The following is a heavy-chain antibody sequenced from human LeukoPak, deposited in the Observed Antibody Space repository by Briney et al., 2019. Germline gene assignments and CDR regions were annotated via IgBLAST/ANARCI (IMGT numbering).Heavy chain of an antibody. CDR2: IYTSGST. D-gene: IGHD6-6*01. Sequence: SETLSLTCTASGGSISSYYWSWIRQPAGKGLEWIGRIYTSGSTNYNPSLKSRVTMSVDTSKNQFSLKLSSVTAADTAVYYCAREGYSSSSNIGGYYYYYMDVWGKGTTVTVSS. CDR3: AREGYSSSSNIGGYYYYYMDV. J-gene: IGHJ6*03. CDR1: GGSISSYY. V-gene: IGHV4-4*07.